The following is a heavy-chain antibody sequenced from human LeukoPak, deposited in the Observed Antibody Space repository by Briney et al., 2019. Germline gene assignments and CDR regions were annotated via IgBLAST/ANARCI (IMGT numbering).Heavy chain of an antibody. CDR2: ISSSSSYI. CDR1: GFTFSSYS. Sequence: GGSLRLSCAASGFTFSSYSMTWVRQAPGKGLEWVSSISSSSSYIYYADSVKGRFTISRDNAKNSLYLQMNSLRAEDTAVYYCARGHCSGGSCYSYYYYYYGMDVWGQGTTVTVSS. CDR3: ARGHCSGGSCYSYYYYYYGMDV. J-gene: IGHJ6*02. D-gene: IGHD2-15*01. V-gene: IGHV3-21*01.